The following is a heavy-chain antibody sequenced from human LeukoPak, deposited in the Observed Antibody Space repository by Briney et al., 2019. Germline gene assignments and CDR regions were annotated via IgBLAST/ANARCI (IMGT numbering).Heavy chain of an antibody. CDR2: IYYSGST. J-gene: IGHJ3*02. CDR3: ARATLKAGNDAFDI. D-gene: IGHD5-12*01. V-gene: IGHV4-59*01. CDR1: GGSNSSYY. Sequence: SETLSLTCTVSGGSNSSYYWSWIRQPPGKGLEWIGYIYYSGSTYYNPSLKSRVTISVDTSKNQFSLKLSSVTAADTAVYYCARATLKAGNDAFDIWGQGTMVTVSS.